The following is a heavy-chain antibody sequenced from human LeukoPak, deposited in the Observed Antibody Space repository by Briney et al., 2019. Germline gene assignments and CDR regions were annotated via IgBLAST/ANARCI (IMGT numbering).Heavy chain of an antibody. CDR2: INHSGRT. J-gene: IGHJ3*02. Sequence: SETLSPTCAVCGESFNDYYWNWIRQPPGKGLEWIGEINHSGRTNYNPSLKSRVTISADTSKNQFSLKLSSVTAADTAVYFCATLRENHLDAFHIWGQGTMVTVSS. CDR3: ATLRENHLDAFHI. CDR1: GESFNDYY. V-gene: IGHV4-34*01. D-gene: IGHD2-8*01.